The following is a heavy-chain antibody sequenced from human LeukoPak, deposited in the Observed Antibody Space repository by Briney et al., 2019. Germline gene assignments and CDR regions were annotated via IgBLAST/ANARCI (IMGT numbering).Heavy chain of an antibody. V-gene: IGHV3-53*01. J-gene: IGHJ5*01. Sequence: PGGSLRLSCAASGFTVSSSYMSWVRQAPGKGLEWVSVIYSGGSTYYADSVKGRFTISRDNSKNTLYPQMNSLRAEDTAVYYCARDLQLESWGQGTLVTVSS. CDR3: ARDLQLES. CDR1: GFTVSSSY. CDR2: IYSGGST. D-gene: IGHD4-11*01.